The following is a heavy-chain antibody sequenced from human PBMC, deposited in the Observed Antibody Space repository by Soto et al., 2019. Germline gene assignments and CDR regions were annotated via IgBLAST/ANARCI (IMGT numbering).Heavy chain of an antibody. CDR1: HYSISSGSY. CDR3: ARENMEAAGTTGQHGMDV. D-gene: IGHD6-13*01. V-gene: IGHV4-38-2*02. J-gene: IGHJ6*02. CDR2: IYHSRST. Sequence: SGTLDHRCAFSHYSISSGSYWGGIRQPPGKGMEWLGSIYHSRSTYYNPSLKSRVTISVDTSKNKFSLKMSSVTAADMAVYYCARENMEAAGTTGQHGMDVWGQVSMVT.